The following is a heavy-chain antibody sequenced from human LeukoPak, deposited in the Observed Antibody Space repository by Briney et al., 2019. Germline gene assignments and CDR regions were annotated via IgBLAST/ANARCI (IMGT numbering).Heavy chain of an antibody. J-gene: IGHJ4*02. CDR3: ARDLGYSSGWYEGGHFDY. V-gene: IGHV4-59*01. Sequence: SETLSLTCTVSGGSISSYYWSWIRQPPGKGLEWIGYIYYSGSTNYNPSLKSRVTISVDTSKNQFYLKLSSVTAADTAVYYCARDLGYSSGWYEGGHFDYWGQGTLVTVSS. D-gene: IGHD6-19*01. CDR2: IYYSGST. CDR1: GGSISSYY.